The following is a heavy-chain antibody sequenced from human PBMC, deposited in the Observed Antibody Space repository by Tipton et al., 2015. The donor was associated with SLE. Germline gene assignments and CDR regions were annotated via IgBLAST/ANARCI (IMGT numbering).Heavy chain of an antibody. CDR3: ARAEGSWDALDI. D-gene: IGHD2-15*01. Sequence: TLSLTCTVSGGSITSYYWNWIRQPPGRGLEWIGCIYYSGSTNYNPSLKSRVTISVDTSKNQFSLKLSSVTAADTAVYYCARAEGSWDALDIWGQGTMVTVSS. CDR2: IYYSGST. J-gene: IGHJ3*02. V-gene: IGHV4-59*01. CDR1: GGSITSYY.